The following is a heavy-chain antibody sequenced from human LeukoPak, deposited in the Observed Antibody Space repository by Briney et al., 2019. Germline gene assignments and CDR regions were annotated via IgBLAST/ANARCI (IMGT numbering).Heavy chain of an antibody. D-gene: IGHD3-10*01. CDR2: IWYDGSNK. CDR1: GFTFSSYG. CDR3: ARGSYGDYYYGMDV. V-gene: IGHV3-33*01. J-gene: IGHJ6*02. Sequence: GGSLRLSCAASGFTFSSYGMHWVRQAPGKGLEWVAVIWYDGSNKYYADSVKGRFTISRDNSKNTLYLQMNSLRAEDTAVYYCARGSYGDYYYGMDVWGQGATVTVSS.